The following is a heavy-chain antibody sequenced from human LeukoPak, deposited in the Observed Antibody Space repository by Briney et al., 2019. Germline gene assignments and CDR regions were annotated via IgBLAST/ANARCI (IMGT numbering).Heavy chain of an antibody. J-gene: IGHJ3*02. CDR3: AGEDNGAFDI. Sequence: GGSLRLSCAASEFTVSSNYMNWVRQAPGKGLEWVSVIYSGGTTYYADSVKGRFTISRDNSKNTVYLQMNSLRGEDTAVYYCAGEDNGAFDIWGQGTMVTVSS. CDR1: EFTVSSNY. V-gene: IGHV3-53*01. D-gene: IGHD1-1*01. CDR2: IYSGGTT.